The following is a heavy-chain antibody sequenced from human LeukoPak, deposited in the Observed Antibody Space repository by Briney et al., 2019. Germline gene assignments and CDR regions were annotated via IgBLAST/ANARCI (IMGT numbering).Heavy chain of an antibody. CDR3: AKSPGYYFDY. Sequence: GGSLRLSCAASGFTFSSYGIHWVRQAPGKGLEWVAVIGKDAAAKHYAESVRGRFTISRDNSKNTLDLQMNSLRAEDTAVYYCAKSPGYYFDYWGQGTLVTVSS. D-gene: IGHD3-10*01. CDR2: IGKDAAAK. V-gene: IGHV3-33*03. J-gene: IGHJ4*02. CDR1: GFTFSSYG.